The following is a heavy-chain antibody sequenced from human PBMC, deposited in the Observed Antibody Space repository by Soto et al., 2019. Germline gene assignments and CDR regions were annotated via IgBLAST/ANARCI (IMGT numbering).Heavy chain of an antibody. CDR1: GFTFSTYW. J-gene: IGHJ6*02. Sequence: EVQLVESGGALVQPGGSLRLSCAASGFTFSTYWMSWVRQAPGKGLEWVADMKQDGIEKYYVESVKGRFTISRDNAKNSLYLQMNSLRADDTAVYYCARGHYGMDVWGQGTTVTVCS. CDR2: MKQDGIEK. CDR3: ARGHYGMDV. V-gene: IGHV3-7*05.